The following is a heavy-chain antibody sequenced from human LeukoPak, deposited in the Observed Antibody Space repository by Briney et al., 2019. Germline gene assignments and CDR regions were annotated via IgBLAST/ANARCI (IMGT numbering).Heavy chain of an antibody. J-gene: IGHJ6*02. V-gene: IGHV1-69*04. CDR1: GGTFSSYA. D-gene: IGHD5-24*01. Sequence: SVKVSCKASGGTFSSYAISWARQAPGQGLEWMGRIIPILGIANYAQKFQGRVTITADKSTSTAYMELSSLRSEDTAVYYCARSREMATIIWYYGMDVWGQGTTVTVSS. CDR3: ARSREMATIIWYYGMDV. CDR2: IIPILGIA.